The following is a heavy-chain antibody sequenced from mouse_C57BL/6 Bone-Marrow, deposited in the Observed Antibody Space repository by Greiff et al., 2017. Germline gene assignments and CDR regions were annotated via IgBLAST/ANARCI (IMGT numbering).Heavy chain of an antibody. D-gene: IGHD2-2*01. J-gene: IGHJ1*03. CDR2: IDPEDGET. Sequence: VTLKESGAELVKPGASVKLSCTASGFNIKDYYMHWVKQRTEQGLEWIGRIDPEDGETKYAPKFQGKATITADTSSNTAYLQLSSLTSEDTAVYYCARGDMVTTRYWYFDVWGTGTTVTVSS. V-gene: IGHV14-2*01. CDR3: ARGDMVTTRYWYFDV. CDR1: GFNIKDYY.